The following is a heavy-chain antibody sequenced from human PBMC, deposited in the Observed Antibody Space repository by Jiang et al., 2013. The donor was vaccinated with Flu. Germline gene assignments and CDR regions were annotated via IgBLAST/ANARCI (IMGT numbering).Heavy chain of an antibody. J-gene: IGHJ4*02. CDR2: ISYDGSNK. CDR1: GFTFSSYA. Sequence: PGRSLRLSCAASGFTFSSYAMHWVRQAPGKGLEWVAVISYDGSNKYYADSVKGRFTISRDNSKNTLYLQMNSLRAEDTAVYYCARNHFQYYYDSSGPEHDYWGQGTLVTVSS. D-gene: IGHD3-22*01. CDR3: ARNHFQYYYDSSGPEHDY. V-gene: IGHV3-30-3*01.